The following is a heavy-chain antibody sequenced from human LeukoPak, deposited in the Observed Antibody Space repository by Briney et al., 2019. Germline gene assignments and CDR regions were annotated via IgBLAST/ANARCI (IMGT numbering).Heavy chain of an antibody. Sequence: GGSLTLSCAASGFTFSDYYMSWIRQAPGKGLEWVSYISSSSSYTNYADSVKGRFTTSRDNAKKSLYLQMNSLRAEDTAVYYCARGFTSFGVVWGQGTQVTVSS. CDR1: GFTFSDYY. CDR3: ARGFTSFGVV. V-gene: IGHV3-11*06. D-gene: IGHD3-3*01. CDR2: ISSSSSYT. J-gene: IGHJ4*02.